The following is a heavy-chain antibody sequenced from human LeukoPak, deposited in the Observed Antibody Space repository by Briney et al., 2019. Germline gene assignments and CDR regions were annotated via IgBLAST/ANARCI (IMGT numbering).Heavy chain of an antibody. CDR1: GYTFTSYY. J-gene: IGHJ3*02. CDR3: ARDRATVVISWAFDI. Sequence: ASVKVSCKASGYTFTSYYMHWVRQALGQGLEWMGIINPSGGSTSYAQKFQGRVTMTRDMSTSTVYMELSSLRSEDTAVYYCARDRATVVISWAFDIWGQGTMVTVSS. V-gene: IGHV1-46*01. CDR2: INPSGGST. D-gene: IGHD4-23*01.